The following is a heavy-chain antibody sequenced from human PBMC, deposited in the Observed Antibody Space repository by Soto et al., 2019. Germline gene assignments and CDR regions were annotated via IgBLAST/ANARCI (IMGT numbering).Heavy chain of an antibody. J-gene: IGHJ6*02. CDR1: GGTFSSYG. V-gene: IGHV1-69*01. Sequence: QVQLVQSGAEVKKPGSSVKVSCKASGGTFSSYGISWVRQAPGQGLEWMGGIIPISGTTNYAQKFQGRVTITADESTSTAYMELCSLRSEHTAVYYCARSQGSSTSLEIYYYYYYGMDVWGQGTTVTVSS. CDR3: ARSQGSSTSLEIYYYYYYGMDV. CDR2: IIPISGTT. D-gene: IGHD2-2*01.